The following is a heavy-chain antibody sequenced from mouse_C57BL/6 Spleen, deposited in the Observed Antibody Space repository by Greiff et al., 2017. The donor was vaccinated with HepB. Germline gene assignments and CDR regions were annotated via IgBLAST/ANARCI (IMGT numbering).Heavy chain of an antibody. Sequence: VQLQQSGPELVKPGASVKISCKASGYAFSSSWMNWVKQRPGKGLEWIGRIYPGDGDTNYNGKFKGKATLTADKSSSTAYMQLSSLTSEDSAVYVCARWGGRPYAMDYWGQGTSVTVSS. V-gene: IGHV1-82*01. J-gene: IGHJ4*01. CDR3: ARWGGRPYAMDY. CDR1: GYAFSSSW. D-gene: IGHD1-1*01. CDR2: IYPGDGDT.